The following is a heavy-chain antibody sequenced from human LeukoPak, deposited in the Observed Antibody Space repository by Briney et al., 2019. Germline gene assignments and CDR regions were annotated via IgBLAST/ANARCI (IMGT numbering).Heavy chain of an antibody. CDR1: GFTFSDYG. CDR2: IWYDGGKK. Sequence: GGSLRLSCAASGFTFSDYGMYWVRQAPGKGLKWVALIWYDGGKKYYTASVRGRFPISRDNSKNTLYLQMDSLRPEDTAVYYCVRYCNGGSCYRAAFDVWGPGTMVTVSS. CDR3: VRYCNGGSCYRAAFDV. J-gene: IGHJ3*01. V-gene: IGHV3-33*01. D-gene: IGHD2-15*01.